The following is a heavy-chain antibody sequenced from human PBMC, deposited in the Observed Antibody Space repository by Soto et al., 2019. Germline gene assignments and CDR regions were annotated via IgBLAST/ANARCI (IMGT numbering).Heavy chain of an antibody. V-gene: IGHV4-59*08. CDR2: IYSFGST. J-gene: IGHJ4*02. CDR1: GGSISHYY. CDR3: ARHRSTVSLLDY. D-gene: IGHD2-2*01. Sequence: PSDTRSLTCTVSGGSISHYYWNWIRQPPGKGLEWIGYIYSFGSTNYNASLESRVSMSVDTSKNQVSLKLTSVTAADTAVYFCARHRSTVSLLDYWGLGTLVTVSS.